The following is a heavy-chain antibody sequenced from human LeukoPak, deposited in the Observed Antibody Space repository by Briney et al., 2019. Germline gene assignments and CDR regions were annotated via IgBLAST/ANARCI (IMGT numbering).Heavy chain of an antibody. V-gene: IGHV1-69*13. CDR2: IIPIFGTA. CDR1: GGTFSSHA. D-gene: IGHD4-17*01. Sequence: SVKVSCKASGGTFSSHAISWVRQAPGQGLEWMGGIIPIFGTADYAQKFQGRVTITADESTSTAYMELSSLRSEDTAVYYCASDYGVLSAYYFDYWGQGTLVTVSS. CDR3: ASDYGVLSAYYFDY. J-gene: IGHJ4*02.